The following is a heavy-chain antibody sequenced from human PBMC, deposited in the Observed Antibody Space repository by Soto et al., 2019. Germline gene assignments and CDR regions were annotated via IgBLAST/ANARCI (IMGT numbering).Heavy chain of an antibody. CDR3: ARGGYCSGGSCYSGPTV. V-gene: IGHV3-13*01. Sequence: GGSLRLSCAASGFTFSSYDMHWVRQATGKGLEWVSAIGTAGDTYYPGSVKGRFTISRENAKNSLYLQMNSPRAGDTAVYYCARGGYCSGGSCYSGPTVWGQGTTVTSP. CDR2: IGTAGDT. D-gene: IGHD2-15*01. CDR1: GFTFSSYD. J-gene: IGHJ6*02.